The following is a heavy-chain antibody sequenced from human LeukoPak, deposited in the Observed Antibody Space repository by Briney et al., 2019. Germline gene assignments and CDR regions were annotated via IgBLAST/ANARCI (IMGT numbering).Heavy chain of an antibody. CDR3: ATPAGLYSSGYLDY. D-gene: IGHD3-22*01. CDR1: GYTLTELS. V-gene: IGHV1-24*01. J-gene: IGHJ4*02. Sequence: ASVTFSCKVSGYTLTELSMHWVRQAPGKGLEWMGGFDPEDGETIYAQKFQGRVTMTEDTSTDTAYMELTSLRSEDTAVYYCATPAGLYSSGYLDYWGQGTLVTVSS. CDR2: FDPEDGET.